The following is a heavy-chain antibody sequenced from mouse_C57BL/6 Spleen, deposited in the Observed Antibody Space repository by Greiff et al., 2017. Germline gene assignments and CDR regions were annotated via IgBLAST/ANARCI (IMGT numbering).Heavy chain of an antibody. CDR2: ISDGGSYT. CDR3: ARVVTTGAMDY. J-gene: IGHJ4*01. Sequence: DVQLVESGGGLVKPGGSLKLSCAASGFTFSSYAMSWVRQTPEKRLEWVATISDGGSYTYYPDNVKGRFTISRDNAKNNLYLQMSHLKSEDTAMYYCARVVTTGAMDYWGQGTSVTVSS. CDR1: GFTFSSYA. D-gene: IGHD2-3*01. V-gene: IGHV5-4*01.